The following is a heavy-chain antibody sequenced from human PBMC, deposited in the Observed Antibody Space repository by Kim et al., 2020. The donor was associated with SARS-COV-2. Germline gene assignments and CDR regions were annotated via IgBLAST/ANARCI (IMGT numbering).Heavy chain of an antibody. D-gene: IGHD3-9*01. J-gene: IGHJ6*02. Sequence: ASVKVSCKASGYTFTSYGISWVRQAPGQGLEWMGWISAYNGNTNYAQKLQGRVTMTTDTPTSTAYMELRSLRSDDTAVYYCARYYDILTGSAYYYYYGMDVWGQGATVTVSS. CDR1: GYTFTSYG. V-gene: IGHV1-18*01. CDR3: ARYYDILTGSAYYYYYGMDV. CDR2: ISAYNGNT.